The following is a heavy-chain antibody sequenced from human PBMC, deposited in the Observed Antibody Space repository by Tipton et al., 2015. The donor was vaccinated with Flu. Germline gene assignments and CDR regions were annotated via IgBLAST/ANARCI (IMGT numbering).Heavy chain of an antibody. D-gene: IGHD3-10*02. J-gene: IGHJ4*02. CDR3: ARLSFYDVDLKNFYFDH. V-gene: IGHV4-39*01. CDR2: IYYNGDI. Sequence: GLVKPSETLSLTYSVSGASISSSGYSWGWLRQPPGKGLEWIGSIYYNGDIYYNPSLKSRVAMSVDTSKNQLSLKLSSVTAADTAMFYCARLSFYDVDLKNFYFDHWGQGALVTVSS. CDR1: GASISSSGYS.